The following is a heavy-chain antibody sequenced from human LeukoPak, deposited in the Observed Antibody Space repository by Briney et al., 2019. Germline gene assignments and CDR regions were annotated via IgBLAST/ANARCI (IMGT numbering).Heavy chain of an antibody. CDR3: ARDSSSWGDY. J-gene: IGHJ4*02. Sequence: GGSLRLSCAASGFTFSVYAMHWVRQAPGKGLEWVSVISYDGINKYYADSVKGRFTISRDNSNNTLYLQLSSLRVEDTAVYYCARDSSSWGDYWGQGTLVTVSS. D-gene: IGHD6-13*01. CDR1: GFTFSVYA. CDR2: ISYDGINK. V-gene: IGHV3-30*04.